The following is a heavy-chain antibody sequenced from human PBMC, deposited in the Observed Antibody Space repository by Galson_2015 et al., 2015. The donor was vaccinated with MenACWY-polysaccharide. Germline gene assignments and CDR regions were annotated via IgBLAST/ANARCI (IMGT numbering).Heavy chain of an antibody. J-gene: IGHJ4*02. D-gene: IGHD5-18*01. CDR3: ARSDVDIAMAVFDY. CDR2: IIPYLGST. Sequence: SVKVSCKASGGTFSTYAFSWVRQAPGQGLEWIGGIIPYLGSTNNAQKFQGRVTITADDLTSTACMELSSLRSEDTAVYYCARSDVDIAMAVFDYWGQGTLVTVSS. CDR1: GGTFSTYA. V-gene: IGHV1-69*13.